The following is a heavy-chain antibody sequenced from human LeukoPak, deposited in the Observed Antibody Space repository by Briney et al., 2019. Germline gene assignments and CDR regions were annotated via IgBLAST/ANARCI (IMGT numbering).Heavy chain of an antibody. V-gene: IGHV4-59*01. CDR1: GGSISSYY. CDR2: IYYSGST. J-gene: IGHJ4*02. CDR3: ARAAHYYDSSGYYGPHIDY. Sequence: SETLSLTCTVSGGSISSYYWSWIRQPPGKGLEWIGYIYYSGSTNYNPSLKSRVTISVDTSKRQFSLKLSSVTAADTAVYYCARAAHYYDSSGYYGPHIDYWGQGTLVTVSS. D-gene: IGHD3-22*01.